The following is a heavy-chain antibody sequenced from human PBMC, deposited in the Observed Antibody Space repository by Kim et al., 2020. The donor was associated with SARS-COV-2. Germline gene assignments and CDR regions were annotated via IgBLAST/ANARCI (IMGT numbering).Heavy chain of an antibody. CDR1: GFTVSSNY. J-gene: IGHJ6*02. Sequence: GGSLRLSCAASGFTVSSNYMSWVRQAPGKGLEWVSVIYSGGSTYYADSVKGRFTISRHNSKNTLYLQMNSLRAEDTAVYYCARVSWFGEGNGMDVWGQGTTVTVSS. CDR2: IYSGGST. D-gene: IGHD3-10*01. CDR3: ARVSWFGEGNGMDV. V-gene: IGHV3-53*04.